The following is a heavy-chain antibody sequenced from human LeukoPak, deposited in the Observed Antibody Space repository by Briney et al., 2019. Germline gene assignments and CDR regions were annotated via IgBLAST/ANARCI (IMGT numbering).Heavy chain of an antibody. D-gene: IGHD6-13*01. CDR2: ISGDGVST. V-gene: IGHV3-43*02. J-gene: IGHJ4*02. Sequence: GGSLRLSCVASGLPIGDFAMHWVRQAPGQGLEWVSLISGDGVSTFFADSVKGRFSISRDNSENSLFLELSSLRTEDTAMYYCARESAKFDYWGQGTLVAVSS. CDR1: GLPIGDFA. CDR3: ARESAKFDY.